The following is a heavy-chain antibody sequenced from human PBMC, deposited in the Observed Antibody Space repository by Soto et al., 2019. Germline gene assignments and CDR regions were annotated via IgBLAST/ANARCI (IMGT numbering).Heavy chain of an antibody. CDR3: ARELGYCSGGNCYMEGAFDF. D-gene: IGHD2-15*01. Sequence: EVQLWESGGGLVQPGGSLRLSCAASGSTFSSYAMSWVRQAPGKGLEWVSVISGSGDSTYYADSVKGRFTISRDNSKNSLYVQMSSLRAEETAVYYCARELGYCSGGNCYMEGAFDFWGQGTMVTVSS. V-gene: IGHV3-23*01. J-gene: IGHJ3*01. CDR1: GSTFSSYA. CDR2: ISGSGDST.